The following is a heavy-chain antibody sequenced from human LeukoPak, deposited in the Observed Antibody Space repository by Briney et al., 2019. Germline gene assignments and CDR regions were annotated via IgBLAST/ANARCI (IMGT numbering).Heavy chain of an antibody. CDR1: GGSISSGNW. CDR2: IYHHGST. D-gene: IGHD4-17*01. V-gene: IGHV4-4*02. CDR3: AKKTTAFDAFDM. Sequence: SETLSLTCAVSGGSISSGNWWSWVRQPPGEGLEWIGEIYHHGSTNFNPSLASRVTISVDKSKNQFSLNLTSVTAADTAVYYCAKKTTAFDAFDMWGQGTMVTVSS. J-gene: IGHJ3*02.